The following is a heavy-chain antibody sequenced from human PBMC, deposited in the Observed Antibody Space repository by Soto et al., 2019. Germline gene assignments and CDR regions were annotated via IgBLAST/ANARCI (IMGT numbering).Heavy chain of an antibody. CDR3: ARCLSPTVTNLFDY. D-gene: IGHD4-17*01. V-gene: IGHV4-59*12. Sequence: SETLSLTCTVSGGSISSYYWSWIRQPPGKGLEWIGYIYYSGSTNYNPSLKSRVTISVDTSKNQFSLKLSSVTAADTAVYYCARCLSPTVTNLFDYWGQGTLVTVSS. CDR1: GGSISSYY. CDR2: IYYSGST. J-gene: IGHJ4*02.